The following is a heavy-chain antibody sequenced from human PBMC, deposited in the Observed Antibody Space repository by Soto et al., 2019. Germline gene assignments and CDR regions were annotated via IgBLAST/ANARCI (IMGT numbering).Heavy chain of an antibody. D-gene: IGHD3-10*01. CDR3: ARDAPLWFGELSH. V-gene: IGHV4-31*03. CDR2: IYYNGST. Sequence: SETLSLTCPVIGGYIRSPNYYWSWIRQHPGKGLEWIGNIYYNGSTNYTPSLKSRAVISLDTSKNQFSLKLNSVTAADTAVYYCARDAPLWFGELSHWGQGTLVTVSS. CDR1: GGYIRSPNYY. J-gene: IGHJ4*02.